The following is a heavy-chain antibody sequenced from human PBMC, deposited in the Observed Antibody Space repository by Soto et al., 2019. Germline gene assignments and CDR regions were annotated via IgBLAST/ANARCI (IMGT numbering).Heavy chain of an antibody. J-gene: IGHJ3*02. V-gene: IGHV3-64*01. Sequence: GGSLRLSCAASGFTFSSYAMHWVRQAPGKGLEYVSAISSNGGSTYHANSVKGRFTISRDNSKNTLYLQMGSLRAEDMAVYYCARVSPRDRQSNAFDIWGQGTMVTVSS. D-gene: IGHD6-19*01. CDR3: ARVSPRDRQSNAFDI. CDR1: GFTFSSYA. CDR2: ISSNGGST.